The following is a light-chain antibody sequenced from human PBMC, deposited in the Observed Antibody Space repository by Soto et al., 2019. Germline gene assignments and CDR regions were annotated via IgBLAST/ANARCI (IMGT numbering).Light chain of an antibody. CDR2: DTS. J-gene: IGKJ1*01. Sequence: DMEMTQSPATLSVSPGERATLSCRAGQSLSNNLAWYQQKPGQTPRLLIYDTSTRATGVPARFSGSGSETESTLTISSLQPEDFGVYYCQQYKNWPRTFGPGTKVEIK. CDR1: QSLSNN. V-gene: IGKV3-15*01. CDR3: QQYKNWPRT.